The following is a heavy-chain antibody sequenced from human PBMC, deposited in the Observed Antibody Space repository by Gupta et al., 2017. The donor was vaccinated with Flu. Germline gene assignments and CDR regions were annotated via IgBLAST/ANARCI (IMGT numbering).Heavy chain of an antibody. D-gene: IGHD1-1*01. CDR1: GFTFSRYA. V-gene: IGHV3-23*01. Sequence: EVQLLESGGGLVQPGGSLRLSCAASGFTFSRYAMRWVRQAPGKGLEWVSAISGSGGSTYYADSVKGRFTISRDNSKNTLYLQMNSLRAEDTAVYYCAKDTTGTTAVNNWFDPWGQGTLVTVSS. J-gene: IGHJ5*02. CDR3: AKDTTGTTAVNNWFDP. CDR2: ISGSGGST.